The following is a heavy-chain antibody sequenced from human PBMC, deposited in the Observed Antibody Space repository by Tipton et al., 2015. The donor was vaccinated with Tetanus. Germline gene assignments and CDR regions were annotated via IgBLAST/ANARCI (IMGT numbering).Heavy chain of an antibody. D-gene: IGHD3-22*01. J-gene: IGHJ4*02. Sequence: SLRLSCAASGFTFSSYAMSWVRQAPGKGLEWVSAISGSGGSTYYADSVKGRFTISRDNSKNTLYLQMNSLRAEDTAVYYCAKTYYYDSSHDGTWFYFDYWGQGTLVTVSS. V-gene: IGHV3-23*01. CDR2: ISGSGGST. CDR3: AKTYYYDSSHDGTWFYFDY. CDR1: GFTFSSYA.